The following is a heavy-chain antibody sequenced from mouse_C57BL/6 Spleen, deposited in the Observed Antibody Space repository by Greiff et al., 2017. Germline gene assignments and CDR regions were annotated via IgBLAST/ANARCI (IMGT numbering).Heavy chain of an antibody. CDR1: GFSLTSYG. V-gene: IGHV2-5*01. CDR2: IWRGGST. CDR3: AKKYYGSSGDWYFDV. D-gene: IGHD1-1*01. J-gene: IGHJ1*03. Sequence: QVQLQQSGPGLVQPSQSLSITCTVPGFSLTSYGVHWVRQSPGKGLAWLGVIWRGGSTDYNAAFMSRLSITKDNSKSQVFFKMNSLQADDTAIYYCAKKYYGSSGDWYFDVWGTGTTVTVSS.